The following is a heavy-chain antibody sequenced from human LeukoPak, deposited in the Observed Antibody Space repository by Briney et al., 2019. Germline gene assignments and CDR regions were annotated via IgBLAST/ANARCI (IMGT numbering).Heavy chain of an antibody. J-gene: IGHJ5*02. V-gene: IGHV4-34*01. Sequence: SETLSLTCAVYGGSFSGYYWSWIRQPPGKGLEWIGEINHSGSTNYNPSLKSRVTISVDTSKNQFSLKLSSVTAADTAVYYCARPGGGYCSSTSCYSRPDNWLDPWGQGTLVTVSS. CDR2: INHSGST. CDR3: ARPGGGYCSSTSCYSRPDNWLDP. CDR1: GGSFSGYY. D-gene: IGHD2-2*02.